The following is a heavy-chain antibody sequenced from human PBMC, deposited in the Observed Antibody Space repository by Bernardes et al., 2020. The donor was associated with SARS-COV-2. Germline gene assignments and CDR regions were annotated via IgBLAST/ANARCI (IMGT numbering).Heavy chain of an antibody. CDR2: IYYSGST. CDR1: GGSISSYY. V-gene: IGHV4-59*08. CDR3: ARRRSDTAMDFDY. Sequence: SETLSLTRTVSGGSISSYYWSWIRQPPGKGLEWIGYIYYSGSTNYNPSLKSRVTISVDTSKNQFSLKLSSVTAADTAVYYCARRRSDTAMDFDYWGQGTLVTVSS. D-gene: IGHD5-18*01. J-gene: IGHJ4*02.